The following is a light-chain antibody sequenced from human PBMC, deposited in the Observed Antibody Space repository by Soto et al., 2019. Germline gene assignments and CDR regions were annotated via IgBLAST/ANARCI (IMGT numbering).Light chain of an antibody. CDR3: CSYAGSNTYV. CDR1: SSDVGSYNL. J-gene: IGLJ1*01. CDR2: EGS. Sequence: QSALTQPASVSGSPGQSITISCTGTSSDVGSYNLVSWYQQHPGKAPKLMLYEGSKRPSGVSNRFSESKSGNTASLTISGLQAEDEADYYCCSYAGSNTYVFGTGTKLTVL. V-gene: IGLV2-23*01.